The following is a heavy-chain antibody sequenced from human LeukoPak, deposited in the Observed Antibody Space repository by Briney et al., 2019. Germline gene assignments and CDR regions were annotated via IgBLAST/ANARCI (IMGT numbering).Heavy chain of an antibody. CDR2: ISGDGAST. CDR3: AKDSYVSGRPLHTFDV. Sequence: GGSLRLSCAASGFTFAIHAMTWVRQAPGKGLEWVSVISGDGASTHYAESVKGQFTISRDNSQNTLFLQMNSLRVEDTAIYYCAKDSYVSGRPLHTFDVWGQGTMVTVSS. J-gene: IGHJ3*01. CDR1: GFTFAIHA. V-gene: IGHV3-23*01. D-gene: IGHD3-10*01.